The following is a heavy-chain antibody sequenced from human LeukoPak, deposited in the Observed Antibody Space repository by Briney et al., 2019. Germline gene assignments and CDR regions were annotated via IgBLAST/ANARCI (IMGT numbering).Heavy chain of an antibody. CDR1: GGSISSYY. Sequence: SETLSLTCTVSGGSISSYYWSWIRQPAGKGVEGIGRLYTSGSTNYDPSLKSRVTMSVDTSKNQFSLKLSSVTAADTAVYYCARGFDQASDWWFDPWGQGTLVTVSS. CDR2: LYTSGST. V-gene: IGHV4-4*07. J-gene: IGHJ5*02. D-gene: IGHD3/OR15-3a*01. CDR3: ARGFDQASDWWFDP.